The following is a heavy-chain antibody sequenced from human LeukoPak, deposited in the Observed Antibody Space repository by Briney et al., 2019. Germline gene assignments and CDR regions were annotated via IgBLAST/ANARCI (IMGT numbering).Heavy chain of an antibody. CDR1: RGTFSSYA. J-gene: IGHJ4*02. CDR3: ASLGGGSTVTTYLNY. V-gene: IGHV1-69*13. CDR2: IIPIFGTA. D-gene: IGHD4-17*01. Sequence: SVKVSCKASRGTFSSYAINWVRQAPGQGLEWMGGIIPIFGTANYAQKFQGRVTITADESTSTAYMELSSLRSEDTAVYYCASLGGGSTVTTYLNYWGQGTLVTVSS.